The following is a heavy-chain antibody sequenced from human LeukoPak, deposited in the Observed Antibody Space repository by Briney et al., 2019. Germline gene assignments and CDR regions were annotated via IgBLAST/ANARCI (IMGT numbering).Heavy chain of an antibody. V-gene: IGHV1-8*01. CDR2: MNPNSGNT. Sequence: GASVKVSCKASGYTFTSYDINWVRQATGQGLEWMGWMNPNSGNTGYAQKFQGRVTMTRDTSISTAYMELSRLRSDDTAVYYCARWAVDCSSTSCYKDYGMDVWGQGTTVTVSS. J-gene: IGHJ6*02. D-gene: IGHD2-2*02. CDR1: GYTFTSYD. CDR3: ARWAVDCSSTSCYKDYGMDV.